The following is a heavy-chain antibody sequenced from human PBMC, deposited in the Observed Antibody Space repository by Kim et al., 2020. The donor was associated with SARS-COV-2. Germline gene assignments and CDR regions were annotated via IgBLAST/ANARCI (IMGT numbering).Heavy chain of an antibody. CDR3: ARGGVRSSSSKYYYGMDV. D-gene: IGHD6-6*01. CDR2: ISSSSSTI. V-gene: IGHV3-48*02. Sequence: GGSLRLSCAASGFTFSSYSMNWVRQAPGKGLEWVSYISSSSSTIYYADSVKGRFTISRDNAKNSLYLQMNSLRDEDTAVYYCARGGVRSSSSKYYYGMDVWGQGTTVTVSS. CDR1: GFTFSSYS. J-gene: IGHJ6*02.